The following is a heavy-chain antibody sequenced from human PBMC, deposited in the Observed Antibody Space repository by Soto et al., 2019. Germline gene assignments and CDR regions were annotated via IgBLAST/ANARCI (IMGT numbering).Heavy chain of an antibody. CDR3: AAPRPNRYYYYYMDV. CDR1: GITFTSSA. V-gene: IGHV1-58*02. Sequence: SGKVSCKASGITFTSSAMQWLRQACGQRLEWIGWIVVGSGNTNYAQKFQERVTITRDMSTSTAYMELSSLRSEDTAVYYCAAPRPNRYYYYYMDVWGKGTTVTVSS. J-gene: IGHJ6*03. CDR2: IVVGSGNT.